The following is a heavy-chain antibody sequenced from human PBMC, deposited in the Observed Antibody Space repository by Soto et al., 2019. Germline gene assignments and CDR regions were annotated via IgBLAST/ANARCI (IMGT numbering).Heavy chain of an antibody. V-gene: IGHV3-7*04. D-gene: IGHD3-22*01. CDR1: GLTLSRYW. J-gene: IGHJ4*02. CDR2: IKEDGGKT. CDR3: LRDYYGPGPD. Sequence: EVQLVESRGGVVQPGGSLRLSCVASGLTLSRYWMSWVRQAPGKGLEWVANIKEDGGKTYYVDSVKGRFTISRDNAKNSVYLQMNSLRVEDTAVYYCLRDYYGPGPDWGQGTLVIVSS.